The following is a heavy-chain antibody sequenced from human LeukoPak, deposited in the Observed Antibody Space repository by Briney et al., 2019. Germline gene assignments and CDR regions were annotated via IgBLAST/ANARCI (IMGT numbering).Heavy chain of an antibody. CDR2: TYYSGTT. CDR3: ARIMADQNAFDM. V-gene: IGHV4-39*01. CDR1: GDSXRGSXYY. D-gene: IGHD2-8*01. Sequence: SETLSLTCTVSGDSXRGSXYYWAWIRQPXXKGLEWIGTTYYSGTTSYNSSLKSRVTISVDTSKNQVSLKVSSVTAADTAMFYCARIMADQNAFDMWGQGTMVTVSS. J-gene: IGHJ3*02.